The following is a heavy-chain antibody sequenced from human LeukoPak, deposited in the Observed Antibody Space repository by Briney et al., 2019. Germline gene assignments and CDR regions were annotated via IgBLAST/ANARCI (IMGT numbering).Heavy chain of an antibody. CDR1: GGSISSGGYS. J-gene: IGHJ6*02. CDR3: ASTPTSYCTNGVCYRVYYYGMDV. Sequence: SETLSLTCAVSGGSISSGGYSWSWIRQPPGKGLEWIGYIYHSGSTYYNPSLKSRVTISVDRSKNQFSLKLSSVTAADTAVYYCASTPTSYCTNGVCYRVYYYGMDVWGQGTTVTVSS. V-gene: IGHV4-30-2*01. D-gene: IGHD2-8*01. CDR2: IYHSGST.